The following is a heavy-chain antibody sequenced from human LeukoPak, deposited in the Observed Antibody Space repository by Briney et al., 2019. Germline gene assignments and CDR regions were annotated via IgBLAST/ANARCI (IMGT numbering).Heavy chain of an antibody. CDR1: GYTFTSYA. J-gene: IGHJ6*02. CDR3: ARGPGMAYYYYYGMDV. CDR2: INAGNGNT. V-gene: IGHV1-3*01. Sequence: ASVKVSCKASGYTFTSYAMHWVRQAPGQRLKWMGWINAGNGNTKYSQKFQGRVTITRDTSASTAYMELSSLRSEDTAVYYCARGPGMAYYYYYGMDVWGQGTTVTVSS. D-gene: IGHD1-14*01.